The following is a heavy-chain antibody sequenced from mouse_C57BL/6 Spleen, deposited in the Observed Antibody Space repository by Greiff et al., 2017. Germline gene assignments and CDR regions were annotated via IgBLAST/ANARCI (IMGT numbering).Heavy chain of an antibody. J-gene: IGHJ1*03. CDR1: GYTFTSYW. CDR3: ARELYDGYRYFDV. Sequence: QVHVKQSGAELAKPGASVKLSCKASGYTFTSYWMHWVKQRPGQGLEWIGYINPSSGYTKYNQRFKDKATLTADKSSSTAYMQLSSLTYEDSAVYYCARELYDGYRYFDVWGTGTTVTVSS. D-gene: IGHD2-3*01. CDR2: INPSSGYT. V-gene: IGHV1-7*01.